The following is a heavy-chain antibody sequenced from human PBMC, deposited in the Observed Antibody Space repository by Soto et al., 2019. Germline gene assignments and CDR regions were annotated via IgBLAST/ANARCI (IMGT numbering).Heavy chain of an antibody. CDR2: TYYSSKWNN. CDR1: GDRFASNPAA. J-gene: IGHJ6*02. V-gene: IGHV6-1*01. D-gene: IGHD3-10*01. Sequence: QTLSLTGAISGDRFASNPAAWNLIRQSPSRGLEWPGRTYYSSKWNNDEALSVKRRITIKPDTPKNQVSMHLYFVTPEDTAVYYCTGITSFRDMEGLGQGTPVVVSS. CDR3: TGITSFRDMEG.